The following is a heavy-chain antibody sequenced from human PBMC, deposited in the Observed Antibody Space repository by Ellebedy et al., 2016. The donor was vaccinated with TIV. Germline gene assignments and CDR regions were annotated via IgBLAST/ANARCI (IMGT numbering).Heavy chain of an antibody. V-gene: IGHV3-48*02. CDR2: ISSSRSTI. J-gene: IGHJ4*02. Sequence: GESLKISCAASGFTFSSYSMNWVRQAPGKGLEWVSYISSSRSTIYYADSVKGRFTISRDNAKSSLYLQMNSLRDEDTALYYCARGGGATAILYYWGQGTLVTVSS. CDR3: ARGGGATAILYY. D-gene: IGHD1-26*01. CDR1: GFTFSSYS.